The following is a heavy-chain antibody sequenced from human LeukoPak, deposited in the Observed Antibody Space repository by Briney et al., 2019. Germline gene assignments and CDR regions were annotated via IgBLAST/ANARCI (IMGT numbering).Heavy chain of an antibody. CDR3: ARGGPDKAKGGITFYY. CDR1: GFTFSSYG. CDR2: ITSSSSTR. J-gene: IGHJ4*01. Sequence: GGSLRLSCAVSGFTFSSYGMHWVRQAPGRGLEWVSYITSSSSTRYYGDSVKGRFTISRDNAKNSVYLQMNSLRDEDTAVYYCARGGPDKAKGGITFYYLGQGTLVT. D-gene: IGHD1/OR15-1a*01. V-gene: IGHV3-48*02.